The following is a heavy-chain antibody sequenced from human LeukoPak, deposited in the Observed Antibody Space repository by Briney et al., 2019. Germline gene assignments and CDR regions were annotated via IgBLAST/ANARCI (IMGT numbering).Heavy chain of an antibody. V-gene: IGHV4-34*01. D-gene: IGHD3-22*01. Sequence: SETLSLTCAVYGGSLSAYYWTWIRQPPGKGLEWIGEINHGGSTNYNPSLKSRVTISVDTSKNQFSLKLSSVTAADTAVYFCARGPYSYDSSGAFDIWGQGTMVTVSS. CDR3: ARGPYSYDSSGAFDI. CDR2: INHGGST. CDR1: GGSLSAYY. J-gene: IGHJ3*02.